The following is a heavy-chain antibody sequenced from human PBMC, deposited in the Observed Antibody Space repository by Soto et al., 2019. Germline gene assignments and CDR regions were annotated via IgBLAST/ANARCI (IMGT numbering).Heavy chain of an antibody. CDR2: ISAGNGNT. CDR1: GYTFTSYA. J-gene: IGHJ3*02. V-gene: IGHV1-3*01. Sequence: ASVKVSCKASGYTFTSYAMHWVRQAPGQRLEWMGWISAGNGNTKYSQKFQGRVTITRDTSASTAYMELSSLRSEDTAVYYCARDVSPGTSSLYFDAFDIWGQGTMVTVSS. CDR3: ARDVSPGTSSLYFDAFDI. D-gene: IGHD6-13*01.